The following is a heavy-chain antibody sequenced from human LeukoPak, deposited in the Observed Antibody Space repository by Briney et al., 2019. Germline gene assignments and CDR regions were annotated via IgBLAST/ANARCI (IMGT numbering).Heavy chain of an antibody. CDR2: IYYSGST. CDR1: GGSISSYY. Sequence: PSETLSLTCTVSGGSISSYYWSWIRQPPGKGLEWIGCIYYSGSTNYNPSLKSRVTISVDTSKNQFSLKLSSVTAADTAVYYCARADSSGYYLAAYWGQGTLVTVSS. V-gene: IGHV4-59*01. D-gene: IGHD3-22*01. J-gene: IGHJ4*02. CDR3: ARADSSGYYLAAY.